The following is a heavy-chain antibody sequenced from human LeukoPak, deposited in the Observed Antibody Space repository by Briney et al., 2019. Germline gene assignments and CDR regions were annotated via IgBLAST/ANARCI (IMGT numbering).Heavy chain of an antibody. Sequence: PGGSLRLSCAASGFTFSGYAMSWVRQAPGKGLEWVSYISSSGSTIYYADSVEGRFTISRDNAKNSLYLQMNSLRAEDTAVYYCAELGITMIGGVWGKGTTVTISS. J-gene: IGHJ6*04. V-gene: IGHV3-48*03. CDR3: AELGITMIGGV. CDR2: ISSSGSTI. D-gene: IGHD3-10*02. CDR1: GFTFSGYA.